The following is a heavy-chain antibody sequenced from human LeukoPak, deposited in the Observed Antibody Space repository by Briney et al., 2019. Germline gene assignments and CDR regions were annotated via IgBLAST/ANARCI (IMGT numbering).Heavy chain of an antibody. V-gene: IGHV3-23*01. CDR3: VKRDYYDTTTFSPLFQH. J-gene: IGHJ1*01. D-gene: IGHD3-22*01. CDR2: INGEATNT. CDR1: GFTFIGYA. Sequence: PGGSLRLSCAASGFTFIGYAMSWVRQVPGKGLEWVSAINGEATNTFYAESVKGRFTISRDNSRNTLYLQMSDLRAEDTALYYCVKRDYYDTTTFSPLFQHWGQGTLVTVSS.